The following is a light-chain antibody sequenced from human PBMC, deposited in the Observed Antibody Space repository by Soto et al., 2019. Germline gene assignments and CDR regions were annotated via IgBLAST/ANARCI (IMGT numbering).Light chain of an antibody. J-gene: IGKJ4*01. CDR2: AAS. CDR3: QQLNSYPFLT. V-gene: IGKV1-9*01. CDR1: QGISSY. Sequence: DIPLTQSPSFLSASVGDRVTITCRASQGISSYLAWYQQKPGKAPQLLIYAASTLQSGVPSRFSGSGSGTEFTLTISSLQPEDFATYYCQQLNSYPFLTFGGGTKVEIK.